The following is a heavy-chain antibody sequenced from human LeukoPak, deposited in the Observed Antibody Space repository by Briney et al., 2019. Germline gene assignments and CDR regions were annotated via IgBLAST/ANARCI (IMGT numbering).Heavy chain of an antibody. V-gene: IGHV3-30*18. CDR3: AKEGGTYYDSPDGMDV. Sequence: GRSLRLSCAASGFTFSSYGMRWVRQAPGKGLEWVAVISYDGSNKYYADSVKGRFTISRDNSKNTLYLQMNSLRAEDTAVYHCAKEGGTYYDSPDGMDVWGQGTTVTVSS. D-gene: IGHD3-22*01. J-gene: IGHJ6*02. CDR2: ISYDGSNK. CDR1: GFTFSSYG.